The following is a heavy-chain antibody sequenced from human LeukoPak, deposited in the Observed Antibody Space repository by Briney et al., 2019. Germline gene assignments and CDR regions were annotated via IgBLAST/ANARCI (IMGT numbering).Heavy chain of an antibody. Sequence: SETLSLTCTVSGGSISSSSYYWGWIRQPRGKGLEWIGSIYYSGSTYYNPSLKSRVTISVDTSKNQFSLKLSSVTAADTAVYYCASSSGSESGSYPFDYWGQGTLVTVSS. CDR2: IYYSGST. CDR3: ASSSGSESGSYPFDY. J-gene: IGHJ4*02. V-gene: IGHV4-39*01. CDR1: GGSISSSSYY. D-gene: IGHD1-26*01.